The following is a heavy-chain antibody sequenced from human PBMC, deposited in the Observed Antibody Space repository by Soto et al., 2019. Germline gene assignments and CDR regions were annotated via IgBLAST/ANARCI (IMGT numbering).Heavy chain of an antibody. D-gene: IGHD3-22*01. CDR3: ARAHYGPSGYYFDS. J-gene: IGHJ4*02. V-gene: IGHV4-30-2*01. CDR2: IYHTGSA. CDR1: GDSITSGVYS. Sequence: QVQLQESGSGLVKPSETLSLTCSVSGDSITSGVYSWIWIRQPPRRGLEWIGYIYHTGSASYSPSLKGRVTISVDKSKNQFSLSLNSVTAADTAIYYCARAHYGPSGYYFDSWGQGSLFTVSS.